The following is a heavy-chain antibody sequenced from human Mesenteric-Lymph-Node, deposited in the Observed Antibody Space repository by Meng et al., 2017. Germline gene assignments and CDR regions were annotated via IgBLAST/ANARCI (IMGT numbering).Heavy chain of an antibody. CDR1: GGSISSYY. V-gene: IGHV4-4*07. J-gene: IGHJ4*02. Sequence: SETLSLTCTVSGGSISSYYWSWIRQPAGKGLEWIGRIYTSGSTNYNPSLKSRVTMSVDPSKNQFSLRLSSVTAADTAVYYCARALQQLGHFDSWGQGALVTVSS. CDR2: IYTSGST. CDR3: ARALQQLGHFDS. D-gene: IGHD6-13*01.